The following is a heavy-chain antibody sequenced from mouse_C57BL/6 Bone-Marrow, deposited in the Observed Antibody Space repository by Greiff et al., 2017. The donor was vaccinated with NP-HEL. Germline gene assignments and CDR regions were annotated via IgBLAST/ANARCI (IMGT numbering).Heavy chain of an antibody. CDR2: ISSGGSYT. Sequence: DVMLVESGGDLVKPGGSLKLSCAASGFTFSSYGMSWVRQTPDKRLEWVATISSGGSYTYYPDSVKGRFTISRDNAKNTLYLQMSSLKSEDTAMYYCAGYYYGSSSWFAYWGQGTLVTVSA. CDR1: GFTFSSYG. V-gene: IGHV5-6*02. J-gene: IGHJ3*01. D-gene: IGHD1-1*01. CDR3: AGYYYGSSSWFAY.